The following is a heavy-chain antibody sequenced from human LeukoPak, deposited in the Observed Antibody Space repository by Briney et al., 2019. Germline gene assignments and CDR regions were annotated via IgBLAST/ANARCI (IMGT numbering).Heavy chain of an antibody. V-gene: IGHV3-30*19. CDR3: ARVTLRVTTYGGLDY. CDR1: GFSFSNAW. Sequence: GGSLRLSCATSGFSFSNAWMNWVRQAPGKGLEWVAVISYDGSNKYYADSVKGRFTISRDNSKNTLYLQMNSLRAEDTAVYYCARVTLRVTTYGGLDYWGQGTLVTVSS. CDR2: ISYDGSNK. D-gene: IGHD4-17*01. J-gene: IGHJ4*02.